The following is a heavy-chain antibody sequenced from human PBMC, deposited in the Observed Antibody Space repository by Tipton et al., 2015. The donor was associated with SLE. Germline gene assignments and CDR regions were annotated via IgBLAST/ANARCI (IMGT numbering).Heavy chain of an antibody. V-gene: IGHV4-4*08. Sequence: LRLSCAVYGGSFSSYQLSWIRQPPGKGLEWVGYIYSGGSTNYNPSLKSRVSISVDTSKNQLSLKLTSVTAADTAVYYCARGSVVADDYWGQGTLVTVSS. D-gene: IGHD2-15*01. CDR1: GGSFSSYQ. J-gene: IGHJ4*02. CDR3: ARGSVVADDY. CDR2: IYSGGST.